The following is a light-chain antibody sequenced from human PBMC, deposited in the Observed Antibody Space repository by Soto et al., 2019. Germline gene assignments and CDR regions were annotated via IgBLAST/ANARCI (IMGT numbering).Light chain of an antibody. CDR1: QSVSSN. J-gene: IGKJ5*01. V-gene: IGKV3-15*01. CDR2: GAS. CDR3: QQYNNWPIT. Sequence: EMVMTQSPATLSVSPRERATLSCRASQSVSSNLAWYQQKPGQAPRLLIYGASTRATGIPARFSGSGSGTEFSLTISSLQSEDFAVYYCQQYNNWPITFGQGTRLEIK.